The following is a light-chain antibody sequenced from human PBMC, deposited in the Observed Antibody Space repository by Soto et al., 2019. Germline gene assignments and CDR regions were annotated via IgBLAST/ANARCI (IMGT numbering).Light chain of an antibody. CDR2: DVS. CDR1: SSDVGGFDH. V-gene: IGLV2-14*03. Sequence: QSALTQPASVSGSPGQSITISCTGASSDVGGFDHVSWYQQHPGKVPRLLIYDVSSRPSGVSDRFSGSKSGNTASLTISGLQAEDEADSYCNSFTTTNTYVFGTGTKLTVL. J-gene: IGLJ1*01. CDR3: NSFTTTNTYV.